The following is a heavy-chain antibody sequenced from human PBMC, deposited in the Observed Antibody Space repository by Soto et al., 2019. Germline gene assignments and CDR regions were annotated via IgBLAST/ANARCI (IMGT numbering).Heavy chain of an antibody. CDR1: GYRFTSYW. CDR2: IDPSNSYT. D-gene: IGHD3-3*02. Sequence: GESLKISCKGSGYRFTSYWISCVRQMPGKGLEWMGRIDPSNSYTHYSPSFHGHVTISADNSISTAYLQWSNLRASDTAIYYCAFLDTSLDFDFWGQGTLVTVSS. V-gene: IGHV5-10-1*01. J-gene: IGHJ4*02. CDR3: AFLDTSLDFDF.